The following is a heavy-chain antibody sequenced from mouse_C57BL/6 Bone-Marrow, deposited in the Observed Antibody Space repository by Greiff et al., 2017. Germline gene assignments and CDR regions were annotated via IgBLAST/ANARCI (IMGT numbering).Heavy chain of an antibody. CDR3: VRNEGYAMDY. Sequence: DAGGGLVQPKGSLKLSCAASGFSFNTYAMNWVRQAPGKGLEWVARIRSKSNNYATYYADSVKDRFTISRDDSESMLYLQMNNLKTEDTAMYYCVRNEGYAMDYWGQGTSVTVSS. CDR2: IRSKSNNYAT. V-gene: IGHV10-1*01. J-gene: IGHJ4*01. CDR1: GFSFNTYA.